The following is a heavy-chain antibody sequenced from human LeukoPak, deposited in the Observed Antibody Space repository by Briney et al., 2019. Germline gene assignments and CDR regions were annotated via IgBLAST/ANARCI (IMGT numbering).Heavy chain of an antibody. Sequence: SETLSLTYAVYGGSFSGYYWSWIRQPPGKGLEWIGEINHSGSTNYNPSLKSRVTITVDTPKNQCSLKLNSVTAAATTVYYCAGXXXGXAAXGKDYWGQGTLVTVSS. D-gene: IGHD6-13*01. V-gene: IGHV4-34*01. J-gene: IGHJ4*02. CDR2: INHSGST. CDR3: AGXXXGXAAXGKDY. CDR1: GGSFSGYY.